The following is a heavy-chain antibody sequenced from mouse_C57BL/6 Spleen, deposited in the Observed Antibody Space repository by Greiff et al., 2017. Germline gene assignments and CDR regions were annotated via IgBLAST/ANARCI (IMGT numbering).Heavy chain of an antibody. D-gene: IGHD2-1*01. CDR2: IHPSDSDT. CDR3: AIEDGKRDY. Sequence: VQLQQPGAELVKPGASVKVSCKASGYTFTSYWMHWVKQRPGQGIEWIGRIHPSDSDTNYNQKFKGKATLTVDKYSSQAYMQLSSLTSEDSAVYYCAIEDGKRDYWGQGTTLTVSS. V-gene: IGHV1-74*01. CDR1: GYTFTSYW. J-gene: IGHJ2*01.